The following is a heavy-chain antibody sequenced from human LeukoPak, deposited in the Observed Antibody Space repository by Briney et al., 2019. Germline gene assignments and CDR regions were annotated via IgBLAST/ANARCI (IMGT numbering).Heavy chain of an antibody. CDR1: GYNFDKYD. D-gene: IGHD2-21*01. V-gene: IGHV1-18*01. CDR2: ISPSNDDT. J-gene: IGHJ6*03. CDR3: ARDRAPLAYCGGDCYPGYMDV. Sequence: ASVKVSCKSSGYNFDKYDLTWLRQAPGQGLEWMGWISPSNDDTKYAQNFQGRVTLTTDTSTSTAYMELTNLRSDDTAVYYCARDRAPLAYCGGDCYPGYMDVWGKGTTVTVSS.